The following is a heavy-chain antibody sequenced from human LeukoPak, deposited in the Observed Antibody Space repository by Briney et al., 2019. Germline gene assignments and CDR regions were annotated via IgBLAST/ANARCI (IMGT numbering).Heavy chain of an antibody. V-gene: IGHV3-21*01. CDR1: GFSFSTYS. CDR2: ISRNSRYI. CDR3: ARGWNSDYFDY. Sequence: GGSLRLSCAASGFSFSTYSMNWVRQAPGKGLEWVSSISRNSRYIYYADSMRGRFTISRDNAKNSLYLQMNSLRAEDTAVYYCARGWNSDYFDYWGQGTLVTVSS. D-gene: IGHD1-7*01. J-gene: IGHJ4*02.